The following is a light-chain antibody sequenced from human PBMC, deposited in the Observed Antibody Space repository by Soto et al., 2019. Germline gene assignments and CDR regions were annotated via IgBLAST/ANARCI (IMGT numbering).Light chain of an antibody. J-gene: IGKJ3*01. Sequence: EIVMTQSPATLSVSPGERATLSCRASQSISINLAWYQQKLGQAPRLLIFGASTRATGIPARFSGSGSGTEFTLTISNLQSEDFAVYYCQQYYNWVTFGPGTKVDLK. CDR3: QQYYNWVT. CDR2: GAS. V-gene: IGKV3D-15*01. CDR1: QSISIN.